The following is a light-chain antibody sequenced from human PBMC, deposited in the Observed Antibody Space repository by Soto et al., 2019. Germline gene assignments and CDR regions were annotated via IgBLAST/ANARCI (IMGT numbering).Light chain of an antibody. CDR2: GVS. CDR1: QSVVTSY. Sequence: EVVLTQSPATLSLSPGERATLSCRASQSVVTSYLAWYQQKYGQSPRLLIYGVSTRATGVPVRFSGSGSGTEFTLTVNSLQSEDFAVYYCQQYNNWPHTFGQGTKVDIK. J-gene: IGKJ2*01. CDR3: QQYNNWPHT. V-gene: IGKV3-15*01.